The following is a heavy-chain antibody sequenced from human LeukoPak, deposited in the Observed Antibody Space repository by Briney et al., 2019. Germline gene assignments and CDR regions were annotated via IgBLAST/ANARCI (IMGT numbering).Heavy chain of an antibody. V-gene: IGHV3-7*01. CDR3: AREYCSSTSCYISNWFDP. CDR1: GFTFSSYW. Sequence: GGSLRLSCAASGFTFSSYWMSWVRQAPGKGLEWVASIKQDGSEKYYVDSVKGRFTISRDNAKNSLYLQMNSLRAEDTAVYYCAREYCSSTSCYISNWFDPWGQGTLVTVSS. D-gene: IGHD2-2*02. J-gene: IGHJ5*02. CDR2: IKQDGSEK.